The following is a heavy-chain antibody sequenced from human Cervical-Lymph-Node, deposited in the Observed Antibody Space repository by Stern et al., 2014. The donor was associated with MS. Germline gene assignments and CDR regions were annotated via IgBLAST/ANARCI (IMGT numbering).Heavy chain of an antibody. CDR3: ARGSREVLLPRFYFDY. V-gene: IGHV4-31*01. CDR2: LYHSGST. Sequence: VQLVESGPGLVKPSQTLSLTCTVSGGSISSGNYYWSWIRQHPGKGLEWIGSLYHSGSTYYNPPLKSPVTTSIDTSKNQFSLKLSSVTAADTAVYYCARGSREVLLPRFYFDYWGQGTLVTVSS. D-gene: IGHD3-3*01. CDR1: GGSISSGNYY. J-gene: IGHJ4*02.